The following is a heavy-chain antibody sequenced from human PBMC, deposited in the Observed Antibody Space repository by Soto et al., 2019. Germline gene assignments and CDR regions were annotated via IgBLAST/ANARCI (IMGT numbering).Heavy chain of an antibody. CDR1: GGSISSYY. D-gene: IGHD3-10*01. V-gene: IGHV4-59*01. J-gene: IGHJ6*03. Sequence: SETLSLTCTVSGGSISSYYWSWIRQPPGKGLEWIGYIYYSGSTNYNPSLKSRVTISVDTSKNQFSLKLSSVTAADTAVYYCASTPPDGSGSYYKIFYYYYMDVWGKGTTVTVSS. CDR2: IYYSGST. CDR3: ASTPPDGSGSYYKIFYYYYMDV.